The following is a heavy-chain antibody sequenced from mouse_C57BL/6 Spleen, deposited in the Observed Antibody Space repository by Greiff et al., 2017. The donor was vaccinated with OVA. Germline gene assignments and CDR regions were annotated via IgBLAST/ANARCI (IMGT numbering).Heavy chain of an antibody. CDR3: ARRGSSYWSFDV. D-gene: IGHD3-1*01. V-gene: IGHV5-2*03. CDR1: EYEFPSHD. CDR2: INSDGGST. Sequence: EVKLVESGGGLVQPGESLKLSCESNEYEFPSHDMSWVRKTPEKRLELVAAINSDGGSTYYPDTMERRFIISRDNTKKTLYLQMSSLRSDDTSLYYCARRGSSYWSFDVWGTGTTVTVSS. J-gene: IGHJ1*03.